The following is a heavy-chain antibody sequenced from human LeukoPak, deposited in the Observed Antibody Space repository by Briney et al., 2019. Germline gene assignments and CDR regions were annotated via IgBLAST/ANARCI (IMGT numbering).Heavy chain of an antibody. CDR3: ARGGGVAEYFQH. CDR2: IYTSGSP. V-gene: IGHV4-4*07. D-gene: IGHD3-10*01. Sequence: SETLSLTCTVSGGSISSYYWSWIRQPAGKGLEWIGRIYTSGSPNYNTSLKSRVTMSVDTSKNQFSLKLSSVTAADTAVYYCARGGGVAEYFQHWGQGTLVTVSS. CDR1: GGSISSYY. J-gene: IGHJ1*01.